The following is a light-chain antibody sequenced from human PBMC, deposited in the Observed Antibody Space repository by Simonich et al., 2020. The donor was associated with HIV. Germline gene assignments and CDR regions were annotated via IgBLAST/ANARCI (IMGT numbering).Light chain of an antibody. J-gene: IGKJ1*01. CDR2: WAS. CDR1: QSVLSSSNNKNS. V-gene: IGKV4-1*01. CDR3: QQYYSTPPT. Sequence: DIVMTQSPDSLAVSLGERATINCKSSQSVLSSSNNKNSLVWYQQKPGQPPKLLIYWASTRESGVPDRFSASGSGTDFTLTISSLQAEDVAVYSCQQYYSTPPTFGQGTKVEIK.